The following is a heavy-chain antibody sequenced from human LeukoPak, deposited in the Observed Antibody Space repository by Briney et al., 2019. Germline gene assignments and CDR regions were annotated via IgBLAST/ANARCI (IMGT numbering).Heavy chain of an antibody. CDR3: ARHRNALYWGPKQRYDAFDI. CDR1: GGSISSSSYY. V-gene: IGHV4-39*07. J-gene: IGHJ3*02. D-gene: IGHD7-27*01. Sequence: PSETLSLTCTVSGGSISSSSYYWGWIRQPPGKGLEWIGSIYYSGSTYYNPSLKSRVTISVDTSKNQFSLKLSSVTAADTAVYYCARHRNALYWGPKQRYDAFDIWGQGTMVTVSS. CDR2: IYYSGST.